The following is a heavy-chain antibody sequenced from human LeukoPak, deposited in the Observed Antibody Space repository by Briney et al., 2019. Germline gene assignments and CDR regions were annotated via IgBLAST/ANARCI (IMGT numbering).Heavy chain of an antibody. J-gene: IGHJ6*02. CDR2: ISGSGGNT. V-gene: IGHV3-23*01. CDR3: AKSVATISKGMDV. Sequence: GGSLRLSCAASGFTFSSYAISWVRQAPGKGLEWVSVISGSGGNTYYADSMKGRFTISRDNSKNTLYLQMNSLRAEDTAVYYCAKSVATISKGMDVWGHGTTVTVSS. D-gene: IGHD5-12*01. CDR1: GFTFSSYA.